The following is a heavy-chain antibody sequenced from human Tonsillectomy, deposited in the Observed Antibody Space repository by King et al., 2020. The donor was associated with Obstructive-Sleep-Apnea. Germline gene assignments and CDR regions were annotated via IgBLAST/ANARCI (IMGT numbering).Heavy chain of an antibody. V-gene: IGHV4-59*08. CDR3: ARHRGVEDYGGYGDYFDY. CDR2: SDYRGNT. Sequence: QLQESGPGLVKPSETLSLTCTVSGGSIRNYYWSWIRQPPGKGVEWIGYSDYRGNTNFNPSLTSRVTTTSETSKNQFPLRLSSVTAADTAVYYCARHRGVEDYGGYGDYFDYWGQGTQVTVSS. D-gene: IGHD5-12*01. J-gene: IGHJ4*02. CDR1: GGSIRNYY.